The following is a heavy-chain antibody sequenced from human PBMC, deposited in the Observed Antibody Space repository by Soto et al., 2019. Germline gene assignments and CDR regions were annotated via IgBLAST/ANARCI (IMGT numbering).Heavy chain of an antibody. Sequence: EVQLVESGGGLVQPGGSLRLSCAASGFTFSSYWMSWVRQVPGKGLEWVANIKQDGSEKYYVDSVKGRFTISRDNAKNSLYLQMNSLRAEDTAVYYCARDIALAANWFDPWGQGTLVTVSS. J-gene: IGHJ5*02. CDR1: GFTFSSYW. D-gene: IGHD6-19*01. CDR3: ARDIALAANWFDP. V-gene: IGHV3-7*01. CDR2: IKQDGSEK.